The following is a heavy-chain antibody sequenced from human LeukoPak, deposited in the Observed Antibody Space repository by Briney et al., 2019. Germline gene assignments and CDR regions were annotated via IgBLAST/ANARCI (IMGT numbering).Heavy chain of an antibody. CDR2: IYYSGST. CDR1: GRSISSYY. CDR3: ARAPIPYDRSRTDYRFDP. D-gene: IGHD3-16*01. V-gene: IGHV4-59*07. Sequence: SDTLSLICSVSGRSISSYYWSWIRQPPGKGLEWIGYIYYSGSTNYNPSLKSRVTISLDTSKSQFSLKLTSVTAADTAVYYCARAPIPYDRSRTDYRFDPWGQGTLVTVAS. J-gene: IGHJ5*02.